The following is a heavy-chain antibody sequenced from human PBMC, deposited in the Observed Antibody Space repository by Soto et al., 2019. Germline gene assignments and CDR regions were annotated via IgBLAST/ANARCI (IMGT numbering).Heavy chain of an antibody. CDR3: ASGHDAYKVRY. V-gene: IGHV4-31*03. CDR1: GGSISSGGTGSY. CDR2: IYYTGNT. Sequence: QVQLQESCPGLVKPSQTLSLTCTVSGGSISSGGTGSYWTWIRQLPGKGLEWIGYIYYTGNTYYNPSLKSGTTISIDTSENQFSRKLSYVTVADSAVYFCASGHDAYKVRYWGQGTLVTVSS. D-gene: IGHD1-1*01. J-gene: IGHJ4*02.